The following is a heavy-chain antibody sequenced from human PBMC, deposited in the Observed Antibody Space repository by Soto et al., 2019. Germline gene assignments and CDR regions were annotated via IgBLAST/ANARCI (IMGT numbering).Heavy chain of an antibody. D-gene: IGHD3-22*01. CDR3: ARYPYYYDSSGYFGVVY. Sequence: QVQLQQWGAGLLKPSETLSLTCAVYGGSFSGYYWSWIRQPPGKGLEWIGEINHSGSTNYNPSLKSRVTISVDTSKNQFSLKLSSVTVADTAVYYCARYPYYYDSSGYFGVVYWGQGTLVTVSS. J-gene: IGHJ4*02. V-gene: IGHV4-34*01. CDR1: GGSFSGYY. CDR2: INHSGST.